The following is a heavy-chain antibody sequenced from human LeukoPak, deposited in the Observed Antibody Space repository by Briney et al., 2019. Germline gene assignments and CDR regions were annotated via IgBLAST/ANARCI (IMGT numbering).Heavy chain of an antibody. J-gene: IGHJ5*02. CDR3: ARAGSSSCYNWFDP. CDR1: GFTVSSNY. Sequence: GSLRLSCAASGFTVSSNYMSWVRQPPGKGLEWIGEINHSGSTNYNPSLKSRVTISVDTSKNQFSLKLSSVTAADTAVYYCARAGSSSCYNWFDPWGQGTLVTVSS. V-gene: IGHV4-34*01. CDR2: INHSGST. D-gene: IGHD6-13*01.